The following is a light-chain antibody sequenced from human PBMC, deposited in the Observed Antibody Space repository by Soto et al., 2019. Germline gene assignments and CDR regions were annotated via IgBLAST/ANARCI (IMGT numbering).Light chain of an antibody. CDR3: QQYHSSPLT. J-gene: IGKJ4*01. Sequence: DIVMTQSPDSLSVSLGERATINCKSSQSVLYSSNNKNFLAWYQQKPGHPPKLLFYWASTRESGVPDRFSGSESGTDFTLTISSLQAEDVAVYYCQQYHSSPLTFGGGTKVEIK. CDR2: WAS. V-gene: IGKV4-1*01. CDR1: QSVLYSSNNKNF.